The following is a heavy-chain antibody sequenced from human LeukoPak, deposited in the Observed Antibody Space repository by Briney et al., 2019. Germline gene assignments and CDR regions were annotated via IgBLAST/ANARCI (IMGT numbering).Heavy chain of an antibody. CDR2: IIPIFGTA. J-gene: IGHJ6*03. V-gene: IGHV1-69*01. Sequence: GASVKVSCKASGGTFSSYAISWVRQAPGQGLEWMGGIIPIFGTANYAQKFQGRVTITVDESTSTAYMELSSLRSEDTAVYYCARCVGPRYYYYYYMDVWGKGTTVTVSS. CDR1: GGTFSSYA. CDR3: ARCVGPRYYYYYYMDV.